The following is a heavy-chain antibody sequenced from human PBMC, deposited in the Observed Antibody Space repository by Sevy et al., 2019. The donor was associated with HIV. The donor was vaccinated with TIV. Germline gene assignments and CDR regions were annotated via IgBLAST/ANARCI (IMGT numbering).Heavy chain of an antibody. CDR3: ASPLHFYDSPSAY. CDR2: ISSGSSYV. J-gene: IGHJ4*02. Sequence: GGSLRLSCAASGFTFSYYNMNWVRQAPGKGLEWVSSISSGSSYVYHADSVKGRFTISRDNAKNSLYLQMNSLRTEDTAVYYCASPLHFYDSPSAYWGQGTQVTVSS. D-gene: IGHD3-22*01. CDR1: GFTFSYYN. V-gene: IGHV3-21*01.